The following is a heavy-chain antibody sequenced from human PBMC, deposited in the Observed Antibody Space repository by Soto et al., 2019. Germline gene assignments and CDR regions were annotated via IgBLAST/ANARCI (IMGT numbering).Heavy chain of an antibody. J-gene: IGHJ4*02. CDR2: IIPIFGTA. D-gene: IGHD6-19*01. V-gene: IGHV1-69*13. CDR1: GGTFSRYA. CDR3: ARVGSSGWSPDY. Sequence: SVKVSSKASGGTFSRYAISWVRQAPGQGLEWMVGIIPIFGTANYAQKVQGRVTITADESTSTAYMELSSLRSEDSAVYYWARVGSSGWSPDYWGQGTLVTVCS.